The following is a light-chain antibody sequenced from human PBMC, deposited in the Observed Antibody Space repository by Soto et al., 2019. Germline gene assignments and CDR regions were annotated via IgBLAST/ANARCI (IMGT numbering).Light chain of an antibody. CDR1: SSNIGAGYD. CDR2: GNN. Sequence: QSVLTQPPSVSGAPGQRVTISCTGSSSNIGAGYDVHWYQQLPGTAPKLLIYGNNNRPSGVPDRFSGSKPGASASLAITGLQAEDEAEYYCRSYDSSLSGAVFGRGTQLTVL. CDR3: RSYDSSLSGAV. J-gene: IGLJ7*01. V-gene: IGLV1-40*01.